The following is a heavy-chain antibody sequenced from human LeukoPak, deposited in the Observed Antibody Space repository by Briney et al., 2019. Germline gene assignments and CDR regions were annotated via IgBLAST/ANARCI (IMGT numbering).Heavy chain of an antibody. CDR1: GDSISSSSYY. D-gene: IGHD1-26*01. CDR3: ARLGGSYYADFDY. Sequence: SEILFLTCTVPGDSISSSSYYWGWIRQPPGKGLEWIGSIYYSGSTYYNPSLKSRVTISVDTSKNQFSLKLSSVTAADTAVYYCARLGGSYYADFDYWGQGTLVTVSS. CDR2: IYYSGST. V-gene: IGHV4-39*01. J-gene: IGHJ4*02.